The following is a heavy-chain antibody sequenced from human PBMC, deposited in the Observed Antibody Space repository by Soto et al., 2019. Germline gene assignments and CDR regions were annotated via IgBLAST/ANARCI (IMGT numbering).Heavy chain of an antibody. CDR1: GFTFSSYW. D-gene: IGHD1-26*01. V-gene: IGHV3-7*03. CDR3: ATLQGEWELPYDAFDI. CDR2: IKQDGSEK. Sequence: EVQLVESGGGLVQPGGSLRLSCAASGFTFSSYWMSWVRQAPGKGLEWVANIKQDGSEKYYVDSVKGRFTISRDNAKNSLYLQMNSLRAEDTAVYYCATLQGEWELPYDAFDIWGQGTMVTVSS. J-gene: IGHJ3*02.